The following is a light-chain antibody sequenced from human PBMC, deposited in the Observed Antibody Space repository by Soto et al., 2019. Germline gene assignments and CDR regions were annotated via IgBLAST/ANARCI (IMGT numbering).Light chain of an antibody. CDR3: QVWDSSSDHVV. CDR1: NIGSKS. V-gene: IGLV3-21*02. J-gene: IGLJ2*01. CDR2: DDS. Sequence: CVLTQPPSVSGAPGQRGRISSTGNNIGSKSVHWYQQKPGQAPVLVVYDDSDRPSGIPERFSGSNSGNTATLTISRVEAGDEADYYCQVWDSSSDHVVFGGGTKVTVL.